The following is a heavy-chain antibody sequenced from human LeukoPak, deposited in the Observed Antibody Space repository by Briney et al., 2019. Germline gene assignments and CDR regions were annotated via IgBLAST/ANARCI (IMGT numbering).Heavy chain of an antibody. V-gene: IGHV1-46*01. Sequence: GASVKLSCKASGYSFTSYYMHWVRQAHGPGLEWMGMINPSDGSTSYAQKFLGRVTMTRDMSTTTVYMELSSLRYEDTAVYYCARGPFYDSSSGYHDTFDMWGQGTMVTVSS. CDR3: ARGPFYDSSSGYHDTFDM. CDR2: INPSDGST. CDR1: GYSFTSYY. J-gene: IGHJ3*02. D-gene: IGHD3-22*01.